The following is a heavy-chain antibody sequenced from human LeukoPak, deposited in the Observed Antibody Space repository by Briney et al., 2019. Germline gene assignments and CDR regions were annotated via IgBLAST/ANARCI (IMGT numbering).Heavy chain of an antibody. D-gene: IGHD3-9*01. CDR1: GFTFSSYW. J-gene: IGHJ4*02. Sequence: GGSLRLSCAASGFTFSSYWMSWVRQAPGKGLEWVSHIKQDGSEKYYVDSVKGRFTISRDNAKNSLYLQMNSLRAEDTAVYYCARYPLLRYFDWLTPYYFDYCGQGTLVTVSS. CDR2: IKQDGSEK. V-gene: IGHV3-7*03. CDR3: ARYPLLRYFDWLTPYYFDY.